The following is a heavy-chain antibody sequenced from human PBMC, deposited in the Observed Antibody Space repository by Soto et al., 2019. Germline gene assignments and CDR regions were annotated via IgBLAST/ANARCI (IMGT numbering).Heavy chain of an antibody. J-gene: IGHJ4*02. CDR3: ARDWRRGYYYDSSGYSF. CDR2: IKQDGSEK. V-gene: IGHV3-7*03. CDR1: GFTFSSYW. D-gene: IGHD3-22*01. Sequence: PGGSLRLSCAASGFTFSSYWMSWVRQAPGKGLERVANIKQDGSEKYYVDSVKGRFTISRDNAKNSLYLQMNSLRAEDTAVYYCARDWRRGYYYDSSGYSFWGQGTLVTVSS.